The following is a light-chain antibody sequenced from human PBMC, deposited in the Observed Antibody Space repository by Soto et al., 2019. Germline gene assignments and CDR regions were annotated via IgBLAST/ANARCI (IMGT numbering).Light chain of an antibody. Sequence: QSVLTQPPSVSGAPGQRVTISCTGSSSNIGAGYDVHWYQQLPGTAPKLLIYGNSNRPSGVPDRFSGSKSGTSASLAITGLQAEDEADYYCQSYDSSWGEVFGGGTQLTVL. CDR1: SSNIGAGYD. J-gene: IGLJ2*01. CDR3: QSYDSSWGEV. V-gene: IGLV1-40*01. CDR2: GNS.